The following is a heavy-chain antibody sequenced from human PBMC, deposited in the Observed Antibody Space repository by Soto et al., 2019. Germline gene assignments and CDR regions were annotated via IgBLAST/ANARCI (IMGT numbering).Heavy chain of an antibody. Sequence: PSETLSLTCTVFGGSISSGDYYWSRIRQPPGKGLEWIGYIYYSGSTYYNPSLKSRVTISVDTSKNQFSLKLSSVTAADTAVYYCAREASGYDPILPVDYWGQGTLVTVSS. D-gene: IGHD2-2*01. V-gene: IGHV4-30-4*01. CDR1: GGSISSGDYY. CDR2: IYYSGST. CDR3: AREASGYDPILPVDY. J-gene: IGHJ4*02.